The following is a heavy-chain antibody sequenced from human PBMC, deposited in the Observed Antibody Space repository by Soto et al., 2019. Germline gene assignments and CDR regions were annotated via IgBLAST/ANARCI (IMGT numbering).Heavy chain of an antibody. CDR3: ARDSSGYYGFDY. D-gene: IGHD3-22*01. V-gene: IGHV2-5*02. CDR2: IYWDDDR. CDR1: GFSLTTSGVG. Sequence: QITLKESGPTLVKPTQTLTLTCTFSGFSLTTSGVGVGWIRQPPGKALEWLALIYWDDDRRYSPSLKSRLTITKDTSKNQVVLTMTNMDPADTATYYCARDSSGYYGFDYWGQGTLVTVSS. J-gene: IGHJ4*02.